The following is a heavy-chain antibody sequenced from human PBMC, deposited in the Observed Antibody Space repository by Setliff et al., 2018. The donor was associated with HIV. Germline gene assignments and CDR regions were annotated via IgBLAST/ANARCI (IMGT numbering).Heavy chain of an antibody. CDR3: ARGATLLPGYSDRWEYFYMDV. D-gene: IGHD5-12*01. V-gene: IGHV4-31*01. Sequence: PSETLSLTCTVSGGSISSGGYYWSWIRQHPGKGLEWIGYIYYSGSTYYNPSLKSLVTISVDTSKNQFSLRLNSVTAADTAVYYCARGATLLPGYSDRWEYFYMDVWGKGTTVTVSS. CDR2: IYYSGST. J-gene: IGHJ6*03. CDR1: GGSISSGGYY.